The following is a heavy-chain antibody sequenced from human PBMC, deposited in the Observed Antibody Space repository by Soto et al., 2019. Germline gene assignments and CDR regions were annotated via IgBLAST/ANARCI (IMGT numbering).Heavy chain of an antibody. CDR2: IIPIFGTA. J-gene: IGHJ6*02. V-gene: IGHV1-69*01. CDR1: GGTFSSYA. D-gene: IGHD4-17*01. CDR3: ARVYGDYVGYYSYGMDV. Sequence: QVQLVQSGAEVKKPGSSVKVSCKASGGTFSSYAISWVRQAPGQGLEWMGGIIPIFGTANYAQKFQGRVTITADESTSTAYMELSSLRSEDTAVYYCARVYGDYVGYYSYGMDVWGQGTTVTVSS.